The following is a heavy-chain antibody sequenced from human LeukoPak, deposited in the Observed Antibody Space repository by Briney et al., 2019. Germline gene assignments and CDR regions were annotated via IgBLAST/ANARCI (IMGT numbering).Heavy chain of an antibody. V-gene: IGHV4-59*01. CDR3: ALTGTAPKGRGYSYGSFDY. CDR1: GGSISSYY. D-gene: IGHD5-18*01. CDR2: IYYSGST. Sequence: PSETLSLTCTVSGGSISSYYWSWIRQPPGKGLEWIGYIYYSGSTNYNPSLKSRVTISVDTSKNQFSLKLSSVTAADTAVYYCALTGTAPKGRGYSYGSFDYWGQGTLATVSS. J-gene: IGHJ4*02.